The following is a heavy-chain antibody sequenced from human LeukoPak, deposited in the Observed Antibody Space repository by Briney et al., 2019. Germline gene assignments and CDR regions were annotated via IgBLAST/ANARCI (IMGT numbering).Heavy chain of an antibody. CDR1: GGSISSSSYY. Sequence: SSETLSLTCTVSGGSISSSSYYWGWIRPPPGKGLEWIGSIYYSGSTYYNPSLKSRVTISVDTSKDQFSLKLSSVPAADTAVYYCARPLLSSGSYQDAFDIWGQGTMVTVSS. V-gene: IGHV4-39*01. D-gene: IGHD1-26*01. CDR2: IYYSGST. CDR3: ARPLLSSGSYQDAFDI. J-gene: IGHJ3*02.